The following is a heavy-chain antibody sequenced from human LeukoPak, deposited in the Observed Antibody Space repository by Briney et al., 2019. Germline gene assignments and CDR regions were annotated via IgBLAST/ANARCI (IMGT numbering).Heavy chain of an antibody. CDR2: ISSSGGGI. D-gene: IGHD2-15*01. J-gene: IGHJ5*02. V-gene: IGHV3-48*03. CDR1: GFTFSSYS. CDR3: ARAVVANA. Sequence: GGSLRLSCAASGFTFSSYSLNWVRQAPGKGLEWVSYISSSGGGIYYADSVKGRFTISRDNAKNSLYLQMNSLRAEDTAVYYCARAVVANAWGQGTLVTVSS.